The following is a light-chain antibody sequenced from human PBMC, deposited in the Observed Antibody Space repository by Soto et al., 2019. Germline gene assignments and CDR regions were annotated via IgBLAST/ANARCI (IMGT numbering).Light chain of an antibody. J-gene: IGKJ1*01. CDR3: LQNYYSFRT. CDR1: QGIAKD. V-gene: IGKV1-6*01. CDR2: GAS. Sequence: AIPLTQSPSSLSASVGDRVTITCRASQGIAKDLGWYQQKPGKAPRLLIFGASFLQSGVPSRFSGSGSGTDFTLTIIGLQPEDFATYYCLQNYYSFRTFGQGTKVEIK.